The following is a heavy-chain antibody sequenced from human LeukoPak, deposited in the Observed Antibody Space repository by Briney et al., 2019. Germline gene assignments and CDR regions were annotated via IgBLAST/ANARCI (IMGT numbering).Heavy chain of an antibody. CDR1: GYTFTSYG. Sequence: ASVKVSCKASGYTFTSYGINWVRQAPGQGLEWMGWISAYNGNTNYAQKLQGRVTMTTDTSTSTAYMELRSLRSDDTAVYYCARAMKGGLYNMLTGPKYYYYGMDVWGQGTPVTVSS. J-gene: IGHJ6*01. CDR2: ISAYNGNT. D-gene: IGHD3-9*01. CDR3: ARAMKGGLYNMLTGPKYYYYGMDV. V-gene: IGHV1-18*01.